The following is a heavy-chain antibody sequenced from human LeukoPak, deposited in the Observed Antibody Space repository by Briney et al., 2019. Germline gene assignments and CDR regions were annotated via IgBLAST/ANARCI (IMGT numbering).Heavy chain of an antibody. D-gene: IGHD1-26*01. CDR3: ARIRSYYAFDI. V-gene: IGHV1-2*02. CDR2: INPNSGGT. J-gene: IGHJ3*02. CDR1: GFIFTDYH. Sequence: ASVKVSCKSSGFIFTDYHMHWLRQAPGQGLEWMGWINPNSGGTNYAQKFQGRVTMTRDTSISTAYMELSRLRSDDTAVYYCARIRSYYAFDIWGQGTMVTVSS.